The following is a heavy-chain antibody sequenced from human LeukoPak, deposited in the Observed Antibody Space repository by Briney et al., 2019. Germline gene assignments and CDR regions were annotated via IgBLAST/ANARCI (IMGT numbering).Heavy chain of an antibody. Sequence: SETLSLTCTVSGVSIITYYWGWIRQSPGKGLEWIGTINYGGSTYYNPSLKSRVTISVDTSKNQFSLKVRSVTAADTAVYYCARGYCTNAVCSLGPTQAWGQGTLVTVSS. J-gene: IGHJ4*02. D-gene: IGHD2-8*01. CDR3: ARGYCTNAVCSLGPTQA. CDR2: INYGGST. V-gene: IGHV4-39*07. CDR1: GVSIITYY.